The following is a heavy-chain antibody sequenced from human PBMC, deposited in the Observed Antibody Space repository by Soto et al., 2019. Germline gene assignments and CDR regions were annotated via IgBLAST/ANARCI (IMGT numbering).Heavy chain of an antibody. Sequence: QVQLQESGPGLVKSSQTLSLTCTVSGGSINSGTYYWSWIRQHPGKGLEWIGCMYYSGTTYYNPSLKSRVTISLDTSKNQFSLRLSSVTAADTAIYYCASEPRDGYNRPYWGQGTLVTVSS. D-gene: IGHD5-12*01. J-gene: IGHJ4*02. CDR3: ASEPRDGYNRPY. V-gene: IGHV4-31*03. CDR1: GGSINSGTYY. CDR2: MYYSGTT.